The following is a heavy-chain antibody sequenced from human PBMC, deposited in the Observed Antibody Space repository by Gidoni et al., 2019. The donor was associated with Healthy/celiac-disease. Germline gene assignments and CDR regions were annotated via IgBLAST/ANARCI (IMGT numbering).Heavy chain of an antibody. V-gene: IGHV7-4-1*02. CDR3: ARDPGRLRLREGRFDP. CDR1: GCTFTRYA. Sequence: LAQSGYELTKPGASVKVSCTASGCTFTRYAMNWLRQASGQGIEWMGCFNTNTGNPTYAQGFTGRVVYSLDTSVSTAYLQISSLKAEDTAVYYCARDPGRLRLREGRFDPWGQGTLVTVSS. CDR2: FNTNTGNP. J-gene: IGHJ5*02. D-gene: IGHD5-12*01.